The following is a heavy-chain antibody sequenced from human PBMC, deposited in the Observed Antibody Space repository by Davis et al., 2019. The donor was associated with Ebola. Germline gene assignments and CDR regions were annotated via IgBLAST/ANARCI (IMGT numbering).Heavy chain of an antibody. D-gene: IGHD3-3*01. CDR2: INHIDRS. J-gene: IGHJ5*02. CDR3: ARRSFRSGSRDTNWFDP. V-gene: IGHV4-34*01. CDR1: GFTFTDYH. Sequence: ESLKIPCAASGFTFTDYHMSWIRQPPGKGLEWMGEINHIDRSNYNPSLKSRVTMSVDTSKDHFSLNVSSATAADTAVYYCARRSFRSGSRDTNWFDPWGQGTLVSVSS.